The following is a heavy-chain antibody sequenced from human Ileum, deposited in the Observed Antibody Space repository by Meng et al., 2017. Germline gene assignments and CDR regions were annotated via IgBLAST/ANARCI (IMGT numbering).Heavy chain of an antibody. V-gene: IGHV4-39*01. J-gene: IGHJ4*02. Sequence: QLQLQESGPGLVKPSETLSLTCTVSGDSVSSGSYYWVWIRQPPGKALEWIGAVYFTGYTYYGPSLTGRGTISVDTSRNQFSLKLNSVTAVDTALYFCARHGHFTPDKYYFDYWGQGTLVTVSS. CDR1: GDSVSSGSYY. CDR3: ARHGHFTPDKYYFDY. CDR2: VYFTGYT. D-gene: IGHD3-3*02.